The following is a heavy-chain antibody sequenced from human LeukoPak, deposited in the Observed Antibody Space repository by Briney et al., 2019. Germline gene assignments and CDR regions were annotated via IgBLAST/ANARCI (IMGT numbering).Heavy chain of an antibody. Sequence: GGSLRLSCAASGFXFSTYSMNWVRQAPGKGLEWVSYISSSSSTIYYADSVKGRFTISRDNAKNSLYLQMNSLRDEDAAVYYCARDRCSGGSCHSFDSWGQGTLVTVSS. CDR1: GFXFSTYS. J-gene: IGHJ4*02. CDR3: ARDRCSGGSCHSFDS. D-gene: IGHD2-15*01. CDR2: ISSSSSTI. V-gene: IGHV3-48*02.